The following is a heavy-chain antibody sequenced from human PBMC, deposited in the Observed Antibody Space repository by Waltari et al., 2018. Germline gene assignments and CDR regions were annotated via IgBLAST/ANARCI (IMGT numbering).Heavy chain of an antibody. CDR3: ARGAKAYSGYATIDY. J-gene: IGHJ4*02. Sequence: EVQLLESGGDLVQPGGSLRLSCAASGFTFSSYALSWVRQAPGKGLEWFSFIPGIGVTTYDADSVKGRFTISRDNSKNTLYLQMNSLRADDTAVYYCARGAKAYSGYATIDYWGQGTLVTVSS. CDR1: GFTFSSYA. D-gene: IGHD5-12*01. V-gene: IGHV3-23*01. CDR2: IPGIGVTT.